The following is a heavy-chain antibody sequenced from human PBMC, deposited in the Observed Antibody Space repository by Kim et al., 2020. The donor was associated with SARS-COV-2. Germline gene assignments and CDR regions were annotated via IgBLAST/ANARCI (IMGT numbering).Heavy chain of an antibody. V-gene: IGHV1-69*04. D-gene: IGHD2-2*01. CDR2: IIPILGIA. CDR3: ARDDIVVVPAASQKFDY. J-gene: IGHJ4*02. CDR1: GGTFSSYA. Sequence: SVKVSCKASGGTFSSYAISWVRQAPGQGLEWMGRIIPILGIANYAQKFQGRVTITADKSTSTAYMELSSLRSEDTAVYYCARDDIVVVPAASQKFDYWGQGTLVTVSS.